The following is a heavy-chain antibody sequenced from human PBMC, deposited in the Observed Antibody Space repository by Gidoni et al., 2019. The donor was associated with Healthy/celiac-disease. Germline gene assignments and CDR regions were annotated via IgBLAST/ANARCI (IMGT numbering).Heavy chain of an antibody. CDR1: GGSFSGYY. CDR3: ARLPHLQLVGVDY. J-gene: IGHJ4*02. CDR2: INHSGST. Sequence: QVQLQQWGAGLLKPSETLSLTCAVYGGSFSGYYWSWIRQPPGKGLEWIGEINHSGSTNYNPSLKSRVTISVDTSKNQFSLKLSSVTAADTAVYYCARLPHLQLVGVDYWGQGTLVTVSS. V-gene: IGHV4-34*01. D-gene: IGHD6-6*01.